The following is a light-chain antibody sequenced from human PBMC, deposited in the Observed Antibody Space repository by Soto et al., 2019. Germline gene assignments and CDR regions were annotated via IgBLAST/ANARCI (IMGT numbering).Light chain of an antibody. Sequence: QSALTQPASASGSPGQSITISCTGTSSDVGAYNYVSWYQQHPGKAPKLMIFEVSDRPSGVSDRFSGSKSGNTASLTISGLQAEDEDDYSCSSYAGSNTIVFGAVTKLTVL. V-gene: IGLV2-14*01. J-gene: IGLJ2*01. CDR2: EVS. CDR3: SSYAGSNTIV. CDR1: SSDVGAYNY.